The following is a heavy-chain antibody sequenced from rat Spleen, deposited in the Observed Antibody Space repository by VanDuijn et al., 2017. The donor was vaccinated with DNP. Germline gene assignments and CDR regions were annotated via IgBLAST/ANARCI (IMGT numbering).Heavy chain of an antibody. CDR1: GSTFSDYY. Sequence: EVQLVESGGGLVQPGRSLKLSCAASGSTFSDYYMAWVRQGPTGGLEWVASISYDGGSTYYRDAVKGRFTISRDNAKSTLCLQMDSLRSEDTATYYCATGGTTFDYWGQGVMVTVSS. V-gene: IGHV5-20*01. CDR2: ISYDGGST. D-gene: IGHD1-10*01. CDR3: ATGGTTFDY. J-gene: IGHJ2*01.